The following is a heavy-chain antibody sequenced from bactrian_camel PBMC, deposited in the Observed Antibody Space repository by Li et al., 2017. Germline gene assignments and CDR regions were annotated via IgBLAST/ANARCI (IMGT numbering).Heavy chain of an antibody. D-gene: IGHD3*01. CDR3: AADFGSRARSVGVCRLFRAFDY. Sequence: VQLVESGGGSVQAGGSLKLTCSATESTRGTYYWGWFRQTPGQEREGVATISRDGTAVYASSVTGRFTISRDNANNNLYLQMSSLKPEDTAMYYCAADFGSRARSVGVCRLFRAFDYWGLGTQVTVS. CDR2: ISRDGTA. V-gene: IGHV3S53*01. J-gene: IGHJ4*01. CDR1: ESTRGTYY.